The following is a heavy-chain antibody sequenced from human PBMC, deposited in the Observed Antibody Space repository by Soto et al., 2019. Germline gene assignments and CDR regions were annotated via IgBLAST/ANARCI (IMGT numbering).Heavy chain of an antibody. Sequence: SETLSLTCTVSGGSISSGGYYWSWIRQHPGKGLEWIGYIYYSGSTYYNPSLKSRVTISVDTSKNQFSLKLSSVTAADTAVYYCARVDSGVVRGNYYYYMDVWGKGTTVTVSS. CDR1: GGSISSGGYY. CDR3: ARVDSGVVRGNYYYYMDV. D-gene: IGHD3-10*01. J-gene: IGHJ6*03. CDR2: IYYSGST. V-gene: IGHV4-31*03.